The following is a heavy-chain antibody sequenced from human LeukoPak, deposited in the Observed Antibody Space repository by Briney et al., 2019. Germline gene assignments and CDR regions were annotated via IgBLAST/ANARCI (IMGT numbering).Heavy chain of an antibody. CDR2: INAYNGHT. CDR1: GYTFTGYY. CDR3: ARGEYNYFDY. D-gene: IGHD2/OR15-2a*01. Sequence: ASVKVSCKASGYTFTGYYMHWVRQAPGQGLEWVGWINAYNGHTNYVQNLQGRATMTTDTSTGTAYMELRSLRSDDTAVYYCARGEYNYFDYWGQGTLVTVSS. V-gene: IGHV1-18*04. J-gene: IGHJ4*02.